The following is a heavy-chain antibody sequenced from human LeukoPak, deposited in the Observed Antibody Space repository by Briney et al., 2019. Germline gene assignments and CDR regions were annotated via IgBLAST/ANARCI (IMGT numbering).Heavy chain of an antibody. D-gene: IGHD5-24*01. CDR1: GFTFSSYG. V-gene: IGHV3-30*02. J-gene: IGHJ6*03. Sequence: GGSLRLSCAASGFTFSSYGMHWVRQAPGKGLEWVAFIRYDGSNKYYADSVKGRFTISRDNSKNTLYLQMNSLRAEDTAVYYCAKGVHRDGYSLYYYYYYMDVWGKGTTVTISS. CDR2: IRYDGSNK. CDR3: AKGVHRDGYSLYYYYYYMDV.